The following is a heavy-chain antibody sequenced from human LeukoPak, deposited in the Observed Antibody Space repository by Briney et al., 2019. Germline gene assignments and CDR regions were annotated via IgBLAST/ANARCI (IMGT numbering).Heavy chain of an antibody. CDR3: ARHSALMPAPYWYFDL. V-gene: IGHV5-51*01. J-gene: IGHJ2*01. D-gene: IGHD2-8*01. Sequence: ESLKISCKQSGYSSTNYWIGWVRQMPGKGLEWMGSIYPGDSDTRYSPSFQGQVTISADKSINTAFLQWSSLKASDTAMYYCARHSALMPAPYWYFDLWGRGTLVTVSS. CDR1: GYSSTNYW. CDR2: IYPGDSDT.